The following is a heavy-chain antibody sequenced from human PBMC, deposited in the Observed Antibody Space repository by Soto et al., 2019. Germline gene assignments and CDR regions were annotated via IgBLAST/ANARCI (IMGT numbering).Heavy chain of an antibody. CDR3: AVRPSPVGGEGSGFDY. V-gene: IGHV1-69*12. D-gene: IGHD2-15*01. CDR1: GGTFSSYA. Sequence: QVQLVQSGAEVKKPGSSVKVSCKASGGTFSSYAISWVRQAPGQGLEWMGGIIPIFGTANYAQKFQGRVTITADESTSTAYMELTSLRSEDTAVYYCAVRPSPVGGEGSGFDYWCQGTLVTVSS. CDR2: IIPIFGTA. J-gene: IGHJ4*02.